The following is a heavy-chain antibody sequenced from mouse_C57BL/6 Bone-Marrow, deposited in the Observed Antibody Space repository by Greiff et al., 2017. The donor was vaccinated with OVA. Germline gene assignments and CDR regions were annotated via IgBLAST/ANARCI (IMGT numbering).Heavy chain of an antibody. CDR3: AREGSYYYGSSSYYFDY. J-gene: IGHJ2*01. D-gene: IGHD1-1*01. CDR1: GFTFSSYA. CDR2: ISDGGSYT. V-gene: IGHV5-4*01. Sequence: EVQRVESGGGLVKPGGSLKLSCAASGFTFSSYAMSWVRQTPEKRLEWVATISDGGSYTYYPDNVKGRFTISRDNAKNNLYLQMSHLKSEDTAMYYCAREGSYYYGSSSYYFDYWGQGTTLTVSS.